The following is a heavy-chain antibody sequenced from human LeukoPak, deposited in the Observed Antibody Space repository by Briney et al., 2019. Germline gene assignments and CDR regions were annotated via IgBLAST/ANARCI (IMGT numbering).Heavy chain of an antibody. CDR2: INPNSGGT. D-gene: IGHD6-19*01. Sequence: SVKVSCKASGYTFTGYYMHWVRQAPGQGLEWMGWINPNSGGTNYAQKFQGRVTMTRDTSISTAYMELSRLRSDDTAVYYCAYSSGWRYYFDYWGQGTLVTVSS. CDR3: AYSSGWRYYFDY. J-gene: IGHJ4*02. CDR1: GYTFTGYY. V-gene: IGHV1-2*02.